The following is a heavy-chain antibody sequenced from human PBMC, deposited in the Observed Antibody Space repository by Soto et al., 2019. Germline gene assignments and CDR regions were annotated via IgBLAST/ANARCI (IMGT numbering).Heavy chain of an antibody. D-gene: IGHD3-22*01. CDR2: IIPIFGTA. Sequence: QVQLVQSGAEVKKPGYSVKVSCKASGGTFSSYAISWVRQAPGQGLEWMGGIIPIFGTANYAQKFQGRVTITADESTSTAYMELSSLRSEDTAVYYCARVRSLGYYYDSSGYFDYWGQGTLVTVSS. V-gene: IGHV1-69*01. CDR3: ARVRSLGYYYDSSGYFDY. CDR1: GGTFSSYA. J-gene: IGHJ4*02.